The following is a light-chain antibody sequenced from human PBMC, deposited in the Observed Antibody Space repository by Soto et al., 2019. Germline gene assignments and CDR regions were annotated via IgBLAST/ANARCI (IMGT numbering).Light chain of an antibody. Sequence: QSALTQPASVSGSPGQSITISCTGTSSDVGGYHYVSWYQQHPGKAPKLIIYEVSERPSGISNRFSASKSGNTASLTISGLRAEDEADYYCSSYTTSSTYVFGTGTKVTVL. J-gene: IGLJ1*01. CDR2: EVS. V-gene: IGLV2-14*01. CDR1: SSDVGGYHY. CDR3: SSYTTSSTYV.